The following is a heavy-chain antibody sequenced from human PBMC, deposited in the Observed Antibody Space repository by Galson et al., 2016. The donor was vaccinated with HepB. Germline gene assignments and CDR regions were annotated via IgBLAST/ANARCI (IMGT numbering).Heavy chain of an antibody. CDR1: GFTFSSSA. J-gene: IGHJ4*02. V-gene: IGHV3-23*01. CDR3: AKVIGYRSYAHYFDP. Sequence: SLRLSCAASGFTFSSSAMSWVRQAPGKGLEWVSAVVGSSGSTYYADSVKGRFTISTDNSKNTLYLQMNSLRAEDTAIYYCAKVIGYRSYAHYFDPWGQGTLVIVSS. D-gene: IGHD3-16*01. CDR2: VVGSSGST.